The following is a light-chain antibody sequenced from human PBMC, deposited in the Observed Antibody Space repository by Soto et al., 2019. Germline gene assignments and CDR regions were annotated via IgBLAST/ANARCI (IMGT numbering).Light chain of an antibody. J-gene: IGLJ2*01. Sequence: QSALTQPASVSGSPGQSITISCTGTSSDVGGYNYVSWYQQYPGKAPKLMVYDVTNRPSGVSNRFSGSKSGNTASLTISGLQSEDENDYYCSSYTSSTTVVFGGGTQLTVL. CDR1: SSDVGGYNY. CDR3: SSYTSSTTVV. V-gene: IGLV2-14*01. CDR2: DVT.